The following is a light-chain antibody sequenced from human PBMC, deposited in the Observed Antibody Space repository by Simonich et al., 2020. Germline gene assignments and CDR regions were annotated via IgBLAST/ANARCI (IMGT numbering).Light chain of an antibody. V-gene: IGKV2-28*01. CDR3: MQALQTPT. J-gene: IGKJ3*01. CDR2: LGS. Sequence: DIVMTQSPLSLPVTPGEPASISCRSSQSLLHSNGYNSLAWYLQKPGQSPQLLIYLGSNRASGVPDRVSGSGSGTDFTLKISRVEAEDVGVYYCMQALQTPTFGPGTKVDIK. CDR1: QSLLHSNGYNS.